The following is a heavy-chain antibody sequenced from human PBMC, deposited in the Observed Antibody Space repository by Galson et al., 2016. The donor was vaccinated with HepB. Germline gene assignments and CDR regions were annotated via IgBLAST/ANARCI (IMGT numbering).Heavy chain of an antibody. V-gene: IGHV3-30-3*01. D-gene: IGHD3-10*01. Sequence: SLRLSCAGSGFTFSNYAIHWIRQAPGKGLEWVAVTSYDGSNKYFADSVKGRFTISRDNSKNTLYVEMNILKLEDTAVYYCARAHGSSMLDYWGQGTLVTVSS. J-gene: IGHJ4*02. CDR3: ARAHGSSMLDY. CDR1: GFTFSNYA. CDR2: TSYDGSNK.